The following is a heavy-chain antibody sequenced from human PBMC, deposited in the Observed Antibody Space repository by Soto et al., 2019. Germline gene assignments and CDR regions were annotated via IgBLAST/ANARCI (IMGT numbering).Heavy chain of an antibody. J-gene: IGHJ4*02. CDR3: AKETGGSHPRYFDF. D-gene: IGHD1-26*01. CDR1: GGSISSYY. V-gene: IGHV4-59*01. Sequence: SETLSLTCTVSGGSISSYYWSWIRQPPGKGLEWIAYTSYSGTTNYNPSLKSRVTISIDTSKNQLSLKLRSVTAADTAVFYCAKETGGSHPRYFDFWGQGTLVTVSS. CDR2: TSYSGTT.